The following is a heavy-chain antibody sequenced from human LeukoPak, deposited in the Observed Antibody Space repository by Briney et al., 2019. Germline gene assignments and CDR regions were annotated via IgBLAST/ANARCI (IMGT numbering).Heavy chain of an antibody. CDR2: INPSGGST. CDR3: ARDIVVVPAAMLTYYYYYGMDV. Sequence: ASVKGSCKASGYTFTSYYMHWVRQTPGHGLERMGIINPSGGSTSYAQKFQGRVTMTRDTSTSTVHMELSSLRSEDTAVYYCARDIVVVPAAMLTYYYYYGMDVWGQGTTVTVSS. CDR1: GYTFTSYY. D-gene: IGHD2-2*01. J-gene: IGHJ6*02. V-gene: IGHV1-46*01.